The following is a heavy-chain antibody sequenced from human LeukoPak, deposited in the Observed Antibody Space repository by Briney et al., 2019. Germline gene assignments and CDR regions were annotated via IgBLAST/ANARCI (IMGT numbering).Heavy chain of an antibody. D-gene: IGHD5-18*01. V-gene: IGHV3-30-3*01. CDR1: GFTFSTYA. CDR3: ASRRLWLQNGESAFDY. J-gene: IGHJ4*02. CDR2: ISYDGSNK. Sequence: GGSLRLSCAASGFTFSTYAMHWVRQAPGKGLEWVAVISYDGSNKDYADSVKGRFTISRDNSKDTLYLQMNSPRAEDTAVYYCASRRLWLQNGESAFDYWGQGTLVTVSS.